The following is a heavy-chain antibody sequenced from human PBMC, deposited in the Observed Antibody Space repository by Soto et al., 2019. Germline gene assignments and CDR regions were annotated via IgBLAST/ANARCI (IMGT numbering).Heavy chain of an antibody. Sequence: LSLTCTVSGGSVSSGGYFWSWIRQPPGKGLEWIGYISYSGSTKYNPSLESRVTISVDTSNKNFSLKLASVTAADTAVYYCARAPYSSGWPDSWGQGTLVTVSS. CDR1: GGSVSSGGYF. D-gene: IGHD6-19*01. J-gene: IGHJ4*02. CDR2: ISYSGST. CDR3: ARAPYSSGWPDS. V-gene: IGHV4-61*03.